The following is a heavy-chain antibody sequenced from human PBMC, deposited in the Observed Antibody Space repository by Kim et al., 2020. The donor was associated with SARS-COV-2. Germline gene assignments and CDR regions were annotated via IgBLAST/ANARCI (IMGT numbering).Heavy chain of an antibody. J-gene: IGHJ6*02. CDR3: ARDNTLYYGMDV. Sequence: SETLSLTCTVSGGSISSYYWSWIRQPPGKGLEWIGYIYYSGSTNYNPSLKSRVTISVDTSKNQFSLKLSSVTAADTAVYYCARDNTLYYGMDVWGQGTTVTVSS. CDR2: IYYSGST. V-gene: IGHV4-59*01. D-gene: IGHD2-2*02. CDR1: GGSISSYY.